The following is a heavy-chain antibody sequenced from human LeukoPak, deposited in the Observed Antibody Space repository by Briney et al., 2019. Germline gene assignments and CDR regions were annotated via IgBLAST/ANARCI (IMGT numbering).Heavy chain of an antibody. CDR2: IYYSGST. J-gene: IGHJ4*02. Sequence: SQTLSLTCTVSGGSISSGDYYWSWIRQPPGKGLEWIGYIYYSGSTYYNPSPKSRVTISVDTSKNQFSLKLSSVTAADTAVYYCARVLAAADLYFDYWGQGTLVTVSS. V-gene: IGHV4-30-4*08. D-gene: IGHD6-13*01. CDR1: GGSISSGDYY. CDR3: ARVLAAADLYFDY.